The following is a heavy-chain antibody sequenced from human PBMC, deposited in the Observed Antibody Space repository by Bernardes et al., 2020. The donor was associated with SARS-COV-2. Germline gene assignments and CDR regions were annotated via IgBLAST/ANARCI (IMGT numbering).Heavy chain of an antibody. Sequence: ASVKVSCKASGYTFTGYYMHWVRQAPGQGLEWMGWINPNTGGTNYAQKFQGRVTMTRDTSISTAYMELSRLRSDDTAVYYCARGWDAVSCFDPWGQGTLVTVSS. CDR3: ARGWDAVSCFDP. CDR2: INPNTGGT. D-gene: IGHD1-26*01. V-gene: IGHV1-2*02. CDR1: GYTFTGYY. J-gene: IGHJ5*02.